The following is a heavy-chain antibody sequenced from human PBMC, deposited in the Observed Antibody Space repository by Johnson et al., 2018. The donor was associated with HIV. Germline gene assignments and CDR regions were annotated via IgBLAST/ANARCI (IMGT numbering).Heavy chain of an antibody. CDR2: ISYDGSNK. Sequence: QVQLVESGGGVVQPGGSRRLSCAASGFTFSSYGIHWVRQAPGKGLEWVAIISYDGSNKYYADSVKGRFTISRDNSKNTLYLQMNSLRAEDTAVYYCARPVPDYYDSSGYYSAAFDIWGQGTMVTVSS. CDR3: ARPVPDYYDSSGYYSAAFDI. D-gene: IGHD3-22*01. J-gene: IGHJ3*02. V-gene: IGHV3-30*03. CDR1: GFTFSSYG.